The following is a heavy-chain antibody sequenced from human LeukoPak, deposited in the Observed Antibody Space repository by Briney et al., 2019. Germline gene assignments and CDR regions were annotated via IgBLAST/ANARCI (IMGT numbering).Heavy chain of an antibody. Sequence: SETLSLTCTVSGGSVSSSSYFWAWIRQPPGKGLEWIGSIYYSGNTYYNPFLKSRVTISVDTSKNQFSLKLSSVTAADTAVYYCARTTTGYYYMDVWGKGTTVTVSS. J-gene: IGHJ6*03. V-gene: IGHV4-39*01. CDR1: GGSVSSSSYF. CDR2: IYYSGNT. CDR3: ARTTTGYYYMDV. D-gene: IGHD4-17*01.